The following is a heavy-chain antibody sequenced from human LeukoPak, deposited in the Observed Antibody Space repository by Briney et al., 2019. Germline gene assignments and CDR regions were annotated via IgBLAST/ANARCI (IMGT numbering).Heavy chain of an antibody. V-gene: IGHV3-74*01. CDR1: GFTFSSYW. D-gene: IGHD1-26*01. CDR2: INEDGSTT. CDR3: ARDLGGRSDY. J-gene: IGHJ4*02. Sequence: PGGSLRLSCAASGFTFSSYWMHWVRQAPGKGLVWVSRINEDGSTTNYADSVKGRFTISRDNAKNTLYLQMNSLRAEDTAVYYCARDLGGRSDYWGQGTLVTVSS.